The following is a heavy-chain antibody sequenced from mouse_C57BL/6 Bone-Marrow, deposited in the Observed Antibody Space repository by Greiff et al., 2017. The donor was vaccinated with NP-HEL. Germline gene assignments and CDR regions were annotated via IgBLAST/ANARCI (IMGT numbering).Heavy chain of an antibody. CDR1: EYEFPSHD. CDR2: INSDGGST. Sequence: DVMLVESGGGLVQPGESLKLSCESNEYEFPSHDMSWVRKTPEKRLELVAAINSDGGSTYYPDTMERRFIISRDNTKKTLYLQMSSLRSEDTALYYCASTMVTTEYYYAMDYWGQGTSVTVSA. CDR3: ASTMVTTEYYYAMDY. V-gene: IGHV5-2*01. J-gene: IGHJ4*01. D-gene: IGHD2-2*01.